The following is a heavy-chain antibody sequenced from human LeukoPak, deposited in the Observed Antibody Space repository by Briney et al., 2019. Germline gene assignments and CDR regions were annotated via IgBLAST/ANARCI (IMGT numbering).Heavy chain of an antibody. CDR2: LYSDGNT. V-gene: IGHV3-53*01. D-gene: IGHD1-14*01. CDR3: ARGVEPLAAHTLAY. CDR1: GFTVITND. Sequence: GGSLRLACAASGFTVITNDMTWVGQAPGKGLEWVSVLYSDGNTKYADYVQGRLTISRDNSKNTLNLEMNSLSPDDTAVYYCARGVEPLAAHTLAYWGQGTLVTVSS. J-gene: IGHJ4*02.